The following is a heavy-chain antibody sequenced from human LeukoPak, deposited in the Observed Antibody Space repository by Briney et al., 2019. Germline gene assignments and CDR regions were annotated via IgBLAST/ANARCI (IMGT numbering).Heavy chain of an antibody. D-gene: IGHD2-15*01. J-gene: IGHJ5*02. V-gene: IGHV4-39*01. CDR3: ARRIYCSGGSCYSIKWYNWFDP. CDR1: GGSISSSSYY. Sequence: SETLSLTCTVSGGSISSSSYYWGWIRQPPGKGLEWIGSIYYSGSTYYNPSLKSRVTISVDTSKNQFSLKLSSVTAADTAVYYCARRIYCSGGSCYSIKWYNWFDPWGQGTLVTVSS. CDR2: IYYSGST.